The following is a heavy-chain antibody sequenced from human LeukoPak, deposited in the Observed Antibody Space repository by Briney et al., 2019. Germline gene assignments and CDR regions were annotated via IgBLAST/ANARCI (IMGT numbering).Heavy chain of an antibody. CDR3: ARGGTMVRGVIHLLDY. CDR1: GGSFSGYY. V-gene: IGHV4-34*01. D-gene: IGHD3-10*01. Sequence: SETLSLTCAAYGGSFSGYYWSWIRKPPGKGLEWIGEINHSGSTNYNPSLKSRVTISVDTSKNQFSLKLSSVTAADTAVYYCARGGTMVRGVIHLLDYWGQGTLVTVSS. J-gene: IGHJ4*02. CDR2: INHSGST.